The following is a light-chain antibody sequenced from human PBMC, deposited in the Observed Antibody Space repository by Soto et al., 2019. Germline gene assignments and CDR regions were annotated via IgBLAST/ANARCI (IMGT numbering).Light chain of an antibody. CDR3: QQYGSSSPWT. Sequence: EIVLTQSPGTLSLSPGERATLSCRASQSVSSSYLAWYQQKPGQAPRLLIYGASSRATGIPERFSGSGSGTEFTLTISRLEPEDFAVYYCQQYGSSSPWTFGQGTKVDIK. J-gene: IGKJ1*01. V-gene: IGKV3-20*01. CDR1: QSVSSSY. CDR2: GAS.